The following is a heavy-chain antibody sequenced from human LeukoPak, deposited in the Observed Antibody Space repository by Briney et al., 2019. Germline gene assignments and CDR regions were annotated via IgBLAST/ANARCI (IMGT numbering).Heavy chain of an antibody. V-gene: IGHV3-23*01. CDR1: GFTFSSYA. CDR3: AKDRQTLVDTTLDPGVY. CDR2: ISGSGGST. Sequence: PGGSLRLSCAALGFTFSSYAMSWVRQAPGKGLEWVSGISGSGGSTYYADSVKGRFTISRDNSKNMLYLQMNSLRAEDTAVYYCAKDRQTLVDTTLDPGVYWGQGTLVIVSA. D-gene: IGHD5-18*01. J-gene: IGHJ4*02.